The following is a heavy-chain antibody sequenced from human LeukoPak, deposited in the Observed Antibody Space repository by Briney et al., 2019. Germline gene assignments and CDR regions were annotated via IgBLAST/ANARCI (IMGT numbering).Heavy chain of an antibody. CDR2: IKPDGSEK. CDR1: AFTLSSDW. CDR3: AVDKSWSFPL. Sequence: GGSLRLSCAASAFTLSSDWMTWVRQAPGKGLEWVATIKPDGSEKYYVDSLKGRFTISRDNASNSVYLQMNSLRVEDTAVYHCAVDKSWSFPLWGQGTLVTVSS. J-gene: IGHJ4*02. V-gene: IGHV3-7*01. D-gene: IGHD1-26*01.